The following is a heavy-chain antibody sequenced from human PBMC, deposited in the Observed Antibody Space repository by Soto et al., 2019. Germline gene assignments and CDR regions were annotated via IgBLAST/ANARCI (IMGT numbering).Heavy chain of an antibody. CDR1: GYTFTSYD. J-gene: IGHJ4*02. CDR3: ARGMDYDFWSGYWYYFDY. V-gene: IGHV1-8*01. D-gene: IGHD3-3*01. Sequence: ASVKVSCKASGYTFTSYDINWVRQATGQGLEWMGWMNPNSGNTGYAQKFQGRVTMTRNTSISTAYMELSSLRSEDTAVYYCARGMDYDFWSGYWYYFDYWGQGXLVTVYS. CDR2: MNPNSGNT.